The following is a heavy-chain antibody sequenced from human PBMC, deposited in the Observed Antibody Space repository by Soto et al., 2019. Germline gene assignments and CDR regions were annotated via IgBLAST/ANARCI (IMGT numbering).Heavy chain of an antibody. CDR2: IKYSGTT. V-gene: IGHV4-39*01. CDR1: GGSISSSRCH. Sequence: TSETLSLTCTVSGGSISSSRCHWGWIRQPPGKGLEWIASIKYSGTTFYNPSLKSRVTLSVDTSKNQFALKLSSVTAADTAVYYCVRQSVDCSGGSCYTYYYDYWGQGTLVTVSS. CDR3: VRQSVDCSGGSCYTYYYDY. J-gene: IGHJ4*02. D-gene: IGHD2-15*01.